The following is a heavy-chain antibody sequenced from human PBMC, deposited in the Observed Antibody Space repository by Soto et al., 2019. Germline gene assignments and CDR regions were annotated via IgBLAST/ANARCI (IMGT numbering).Heavy chain of an antibody. D-gene: IGHD3-3*02. CDR3: ARDFISPRSYMDV. Sequence: SETLSLTCAVYGGSFSGYYWSWIRQPPGKGLEWIGEINHSGSTNYNPSIKSRVTISVDTSKNQFSLKLSSVTAADTAVYYCARDFISPRSYMDVWGKGTTVTVSS. V-gene: IGHV4-34*01. J-gene: IGHJ6*03. CDR1: GGSFSGYY. CDR2: INHSGST.